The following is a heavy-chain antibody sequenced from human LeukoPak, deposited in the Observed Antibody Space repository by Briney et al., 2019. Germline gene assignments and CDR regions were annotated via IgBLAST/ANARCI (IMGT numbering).Heavy chain of an antibody. CDR1: GFTFSSYS. Sequence: GGSLRLSCAASGFTFSSYSMNWGRQGPGEGLGRVSYISSSSSTIYYADSVKGRFTISRDNAKNSLYLQMNSLRAEDTAVYYCARGTPLAYCGGDCYSWGYWGQGTLVTVSS. CDR2: ISSSSSTI. D-gene: IGHD2-21*02. CDR3: ARGTPLAYCGGDCYSWGY. V-gene: IGHV3-48*04. J-gene: IGHJ4*02.